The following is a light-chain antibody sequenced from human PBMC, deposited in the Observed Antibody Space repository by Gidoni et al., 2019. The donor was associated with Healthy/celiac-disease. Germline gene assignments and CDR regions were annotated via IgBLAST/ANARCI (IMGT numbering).Light chain of an antibody. CDR2: GAS. CDR3: QQYNNWPLWT. J-gene: IGKJ1*01. CDR1: QSVSSN. V-gene: IGKV3-15*01. Sequence: ELVMTQSPATLSASPGERATLPCRASQSVSSNLAWYQQKPGQAPRLLIYGASTRATGIPARFSGSGSGTEFTLTISSLQSEDFAVYYCQQYNNWPLWTFGQGTKVEIK.